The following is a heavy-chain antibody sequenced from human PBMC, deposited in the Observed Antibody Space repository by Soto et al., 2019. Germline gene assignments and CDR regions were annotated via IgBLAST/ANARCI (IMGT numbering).Heavy chain of an antibody. V-gene: IGHV2-5*02. CDR3: ARTWWSAESDAFDI. Sequence: QITLKESGPMLVKPTQTLTLTCTFSGFSLSTNGLGVGWIRQPPGKALEWLGIIYWDEDKRFSPSLKSRLTSXTXTXXNQVVLTMTNMDPMDTATYYCARTWWSAESDAFDIWGQGTMVTVSS. CDR1: GFSLSTNGLG. D-gene: IGHD2-15*01. CDR2: IYWDEDK. J-gene: IGHJ3*02.